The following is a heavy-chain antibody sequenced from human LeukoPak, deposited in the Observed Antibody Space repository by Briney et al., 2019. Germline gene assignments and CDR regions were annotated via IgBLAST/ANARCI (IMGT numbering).Heavy chain of an antibody. CDR2: ISGSGGST. CDR3: ARDWGSSGWNYFDY. D-gene: IGHD6-19*01. J-gene: IGHJ4*02. Sequence: GGSLRLSCAASGFTFSSYAMSWVRQAPGKGLEWVSAISGSGGSTYYADSVKGRFTISRDNSKNTLYLQMNSLRAEDTAVYYCARDWGSSGWNYFDYWGQGTLVTVSS. CDR1: GFTFSSYA. V-gene: IGHV3-23*01.